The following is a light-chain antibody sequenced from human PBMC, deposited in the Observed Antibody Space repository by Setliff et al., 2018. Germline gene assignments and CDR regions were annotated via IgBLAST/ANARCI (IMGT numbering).Light chain of an antibody. V-gene: IGLV1-40*01. CDR3: QSYDTSLSAYV. CDR2: ANS. CDR1: RSNIGANYE. Sequence: QSALTQPPSVSGAPGQRVTISCTGSRSNIGANYEVHWYQHLPGAAPKLLIFANSNRPSGVPDRFSGSKSDTSASLAIAGLQPEDEADYYCQSYDTSLSAYVFGTGTKVTAL. J-gene: IGLJ1*01.